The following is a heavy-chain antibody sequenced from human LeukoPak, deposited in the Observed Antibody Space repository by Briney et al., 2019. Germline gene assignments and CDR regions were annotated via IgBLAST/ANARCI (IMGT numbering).Heavy chain of an antibody. J-gene: IGHJ5*02. CDR3: ARGDHDYVWGSYRRHNWFDP. V-gene: IGHV1-8*01. D-gene: IGHD3-16*02. CDR1: VYTYTSYD. CDR2: MNPNRGNT. Sequence: ASVKVSCKASVYTYTSYDINWVRQATGQGLEWMGWMNPNRGNTGYAQKFQGRVTMTRNTSISTAYMELSSLRSEDTAVYYCARGDHDYVWGSYRRHNWFDPWGQGTLVTVSS.